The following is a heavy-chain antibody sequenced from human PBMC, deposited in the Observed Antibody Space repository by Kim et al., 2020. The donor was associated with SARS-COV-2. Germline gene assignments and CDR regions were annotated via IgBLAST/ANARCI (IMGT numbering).Heavy chain of an antibody. Sequence: SETLSLTCTVSGGSISSSSYYWGWIRQPPGKGLEWIGSIYYSGSTYYNPSLKSRVTISVDTSKNQFSLKLSSVTAADTAVYYCARLSRIAAAGTGHDYWG. D-gene: IGHD6-13*01. V-gene: IGHV4-39*01. J-gene: IGHJ4*01. CDR1: GGSISSSSYY. CDR3: ARLSRIAAAGTGHDY. CDR2: IYYSGST.